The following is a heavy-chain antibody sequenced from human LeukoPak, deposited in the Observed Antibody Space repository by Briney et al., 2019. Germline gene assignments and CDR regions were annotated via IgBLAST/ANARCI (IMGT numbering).Heavy chain of an antibody. CDR1: GFTVSNIY. Sequence: PGGSLRLSCAASGFTVSNIYMSWVRQAPGKGLEWVSVIFSDGNTYYADSMKGRFTISRDNSKDTLYLQMSDLRAEDTAVYYCARDLGIDYYGPGSFDYWGQGTLITVSS. D-gene: IGHD3-10*01. V-gene: IGHV3-53*01. J-gene: IGHJ4*02. CDR3: ARDLGIDYYGPGSFDY. CDR2: IFSDGNT.